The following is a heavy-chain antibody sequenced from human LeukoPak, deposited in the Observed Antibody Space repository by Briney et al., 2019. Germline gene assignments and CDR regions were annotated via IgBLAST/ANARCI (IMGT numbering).Heavy chain of an antibody. Sequence: PGGSLRLSCAASGFTFSNYGMHWVRQAPGKGLEWVAFIRYDGSEKYYADSVKGRFTISRDNSKNTLFLQINSLRAEDTAVYYCAKGGYKYDSSGHNYFDYWGQGTLVTVSS. CDR3: AKGGYKYDSSGHNYFDY. V-gene: IGHV3-30*02. CDR2: IRYDGSEK. J-gene: IGHJ4*02. D-gene: IGHD3-22*01. CDR1: GFTFSNYG.